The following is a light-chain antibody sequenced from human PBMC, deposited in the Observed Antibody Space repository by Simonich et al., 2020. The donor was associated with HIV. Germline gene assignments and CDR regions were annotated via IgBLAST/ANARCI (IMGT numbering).Light chain of an antibody. V-gene: IGKV1-5*03. Sequence: DIQMTQSPSTLSASVGDRVTITCRASHIINSWLAWYEQKPGKAPKLLIDKASSLESGVPSRFSGRGFGTEFTLTISSLQADDFATYYCQQYNSYPWTFGQGTKVEIK. J-gene: IGKJ1*01. CDR3: QQYNSYPWT. CDR1: HIINSW. CDR2: KAS.